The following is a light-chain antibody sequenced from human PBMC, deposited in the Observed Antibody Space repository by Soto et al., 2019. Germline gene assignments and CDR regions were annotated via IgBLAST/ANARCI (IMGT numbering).Light chain of an antibody. V-gene: IGKV3-11*01. CDR2: DAS. CDR3: QQRSNWPPT. CDR1: QSVSSY. J-gene: IGKJ2*01. Sequence: EIVLTQSPATLSLSPGERATLSCRASQSVSSYLAWYQQKPGQAPRLLIYDASNRATGIPARFSGSGSGKDFTLTISSLEPEDFAVYYCQQRSNWPPTFGQGTKLEI.